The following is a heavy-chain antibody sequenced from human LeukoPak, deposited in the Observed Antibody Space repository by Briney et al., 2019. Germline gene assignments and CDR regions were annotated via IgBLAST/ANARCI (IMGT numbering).Heavy chain of an antibody. Sequence: AGGSLRLSCAVSGFTFSSYWMHWVRQAPGKGLVWISRISGDGSSTTYADSVKGRFTISRDNGKNTLYLQMNSLRAEDTAVYFCAGAWIPNYWGQGTLVTVSS. D-gene: IGHD5-18*01. V-gene: IGHV3-74*01. J-gene: IGHJ4*02. CDR1: GFTFSSYW. CDR2: ISGDGSST. CDR3: AGAWIPNY.